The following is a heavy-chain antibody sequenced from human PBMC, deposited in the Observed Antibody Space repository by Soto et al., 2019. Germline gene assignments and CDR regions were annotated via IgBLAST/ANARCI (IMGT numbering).Heavy chain of an antibody. CDR2: ISRDGGTK. CDR3: TAQVASGY. V-gene: IGHV3-30*03. CDR1: GFTVSTYG. Sequence: QVQLAESGGGVVQPGRSLRLYCAVSGFTVSTYGMHWVRQAPGKGLEWVAVISRDGGTKYYADSAKGRFTISKDNSRNTLFLEMNSLRGDDMAVYYCTAQVASGYWGQGTLVTVSS. D-gene: IGHD2-21*02. J-gene: IGHJ4*02.